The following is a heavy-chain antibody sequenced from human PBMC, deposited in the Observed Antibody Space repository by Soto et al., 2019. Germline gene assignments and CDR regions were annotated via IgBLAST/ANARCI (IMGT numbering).Heavy chain of an antibody. Sequence: SETLSLTCTVTGDSISSSSWNWVRQPPGKGLEWIGDIYHSGTTNCNPSLKSRVTISVDKSKNQFSLKLSSVTAADSAVYYCARDFRRRSFDYWGQGTLVTVS. CDR3: ARDFRRRSFDY. CDR2: IYHSGTT. D-gene: IGHD3-10*01. V-gene: IGHV4-4*02. CDR1: GDSISSSSW. J-gene: IGHJ4*02.